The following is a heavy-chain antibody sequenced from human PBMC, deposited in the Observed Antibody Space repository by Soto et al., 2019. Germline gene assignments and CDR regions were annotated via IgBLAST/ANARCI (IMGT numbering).Heavy chain of an antibody. CDR3: VKDISGRGSYYYYYGMDV. CDR1: GFTFSSYE. V-gene: IGHV3-9*01. CDR2: ISWNSANM. Sequence: EVQLVESGGGLVQPGGSLRLSCAASGFTFSSYEMNWVRQAPGKGLEWVSGISWNSANMNYADSVKARFTISRDNAKNSLSLQMNSLREEDTALYYCVKDISGRGSYYYYYGMDVWGQGTTVTVSS. D-gene: IGHD3-16*01. J-gene: IGHJ6*02.